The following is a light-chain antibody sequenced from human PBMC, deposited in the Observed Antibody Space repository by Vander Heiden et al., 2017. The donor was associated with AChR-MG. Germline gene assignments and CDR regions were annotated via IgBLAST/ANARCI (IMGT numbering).Light chain of an antibody. J-gene: IGKJ4*01. V-gene: IGKV3-20*01. Sequence: EIVLTQSPDTLSLSPGQRATLSCRASQNVVTTYLAWYQQKPDQAPRLLIYDTFSRATGIPDRFSGSGSGTDFTLTISRLEPEDFAVYSCQQYATTPLTFGGGTKVEIK. CDR3: QQYATTPLT. CDR2: DTF. CDR1: QNVVTTY.